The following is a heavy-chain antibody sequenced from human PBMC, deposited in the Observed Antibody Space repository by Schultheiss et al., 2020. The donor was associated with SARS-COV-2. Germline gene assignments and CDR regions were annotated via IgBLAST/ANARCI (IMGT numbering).Heavy chain of an antibody. CDR2: ISGSGGST. J-gene: IGHJ4*02. CDR1: GFTFNNYH. CDR3: ARGPTPYLPPDY. V-gene: IGHV3-23*01. D-gene: IGHD2/OR15-2a*01. Sequence: GGSLRLSCAASGFTFNNYHMTWVRQAPGKGLEWVSAISGSGGSTYYADSVKGRFTISRDNAKNSLYLQMNSLRAEDTAVYYCARGPTPYLPPDYWGQGTLVTVSS.